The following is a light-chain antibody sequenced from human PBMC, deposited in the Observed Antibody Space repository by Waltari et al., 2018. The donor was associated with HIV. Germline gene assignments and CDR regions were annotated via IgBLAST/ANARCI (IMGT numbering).Light chain of an antibody. Sequence: FELTQPPSMSVSPGQTARITCSGDALPQLFAYWCQQKSGQAPGLLIFKDTVRQTGIPARFCGASSGAGATLTSSGVRAEDEADYYCQSSDTSGTYFGGGTKLTVL. CDR3: QSSDTSGTY. J-gene: IGLJ2*01. V-gene: IGLV3-25*03. CDR1: ALPQLF. CDR2: KDT.